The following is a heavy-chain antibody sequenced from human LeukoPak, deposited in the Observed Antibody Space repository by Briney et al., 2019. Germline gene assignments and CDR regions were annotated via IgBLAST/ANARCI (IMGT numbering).Heavy chain of an antibody. V-gene: IGHV3-66*01. CDR3: ARGDYDILTDPRRKFDY. Sequence: GGSLRLSCAASGFTVSSNYMSWVRQAPGKGLERVSVIYSGGSTYYADSVKGRFTISRDNSKNTLYLQMNSLRAEDTAVYYCARGDYDILTDPRRKFDYWGQGTLVTVSS. J-gene: IGHJ4*02. D-gene: IGHD3-9*01. CDR1: GFTVSSNY. CDR2: IYSGGST.